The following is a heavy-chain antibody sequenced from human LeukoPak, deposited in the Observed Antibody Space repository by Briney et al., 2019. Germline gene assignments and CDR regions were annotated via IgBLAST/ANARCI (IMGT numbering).Heavy chain of an antibody. J-gene: IGHJ4*02. Sequence: SETLSPTCTVSGGSIMSYYWNWLRQPAPTGLEWIGRIYASGSTNSNPSLQSRVTMSVDTSKNPFSLKLSSVTAADTAVYYCARLHSVWPLDFWGQG. CDR1: GGSIMSYY. V-gene: IGHV4-4*07. CDR2: IYASGST. D-gene: IGHD5/OR15-5a*01. CDR3: ARLHSVWPLDF.